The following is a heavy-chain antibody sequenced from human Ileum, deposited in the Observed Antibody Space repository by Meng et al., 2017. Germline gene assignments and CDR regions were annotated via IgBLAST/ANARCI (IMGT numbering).Heavy chain of an antibody. Sequence: VPRQGSGRGLVKPSETLSLTCAVSGGSIESNNWWTWIRQPPGQGLEWIGEVYHSGSTHYNPSLQSRVTISIDNSKNRFSLSLNSVTAADTAIYYCARADYVRYFDLWGRGTLVTVSS. CDR3: ARADYVRYFDL. CDR1: GGSIESNNW. J-gene: IGHJ2*01. CDR2: VYHSGST. V-gene: IGHV4-4*02. D-gene: IGHD3-10*02.